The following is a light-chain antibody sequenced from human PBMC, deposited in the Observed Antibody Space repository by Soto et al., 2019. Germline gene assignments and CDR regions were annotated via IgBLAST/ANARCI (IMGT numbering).Light chain of an antibody. V-gene: IGKV1-33*01. CDR3: QQYNSPPYT. CDR1: QDISNY. CDR2: TVP. J-gene: IGKJ2*01. Sequence: DIQMTQSPSSLSASLGDRVTITCRASQDISNYLNWYQQKPGKAPNLMIYTVPNLVTGVPSRFSGSGSGTVFTLTISALQPEDIATYYCQQYNSPPYTFGQGTRLEIE.